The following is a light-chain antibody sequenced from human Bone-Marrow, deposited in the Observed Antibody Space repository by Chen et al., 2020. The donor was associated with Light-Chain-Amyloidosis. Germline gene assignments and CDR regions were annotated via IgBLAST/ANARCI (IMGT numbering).Light chain of an antibody. V-gene: IGKV1-8*01. Sequence: AIRMTQSPSSFSASTGDRVTITCRASQGISSYLAWYQQKPGNAPKLLIYAASTLQSGVPSRFSGSGSGTDFTLTISCLQSEDFATYYCQQYYSYPPFTFGPGTKVDIK. CDR1: QGISSY. CDR3: QQYYSYPPFT. J-gene: IGKJ3*01. CDR2: AAS.